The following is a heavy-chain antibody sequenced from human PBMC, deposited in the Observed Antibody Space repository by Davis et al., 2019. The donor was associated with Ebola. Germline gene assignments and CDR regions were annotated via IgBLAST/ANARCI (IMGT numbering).Heavy chain of an antibody. CDR3: ARGDKGSGWYRRPRWVDY. V-gene: IGHV3-48*03. D-gene: IGHD6-19*01. CDR2: ISSSGSTI. CDR1: GFTFSSYE. Sequence: PGGSLRLSCAASGFTFSSYEMNWVRQAPGKGLEWVSYISSSGSTIYYADSVKGRFTISRDNAKNSLYLQMNSLRAEDTAVYYCARGDKGSGWYRRPRWVDYWGQGTLVTVSS. J-gene: IGHJ4*02.